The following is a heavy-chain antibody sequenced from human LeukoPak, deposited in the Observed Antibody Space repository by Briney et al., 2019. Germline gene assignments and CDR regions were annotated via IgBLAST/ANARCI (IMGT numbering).Heavy chain of an antibody. V-gene: IGHV3-23*01. CDR3: AKVREGVVVVPAAPVDF. J-gene: IGHJ4*02. CDR2: ISGSGSST. Sequence: GGTLRLSCAASGFTLSSYAMSWVRHGPGKGLEWVSTISGSGSSTDYADSVKGRFTSSRDNSKNTLYLQMNSLRAEDTAIYYCAKVREGVVVVPAAPVDFWGQGTLVTVSS. D-gene: IGHD2-2*01. CDR1: GFTLSSYA.